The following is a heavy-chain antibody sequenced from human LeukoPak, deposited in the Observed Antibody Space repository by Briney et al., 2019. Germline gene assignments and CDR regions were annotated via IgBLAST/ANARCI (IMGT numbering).Heavy chain of an antibody. D-gene: IGHD2-15*01. CDR3: ARGGVVVAATSVLTPNWFDP. CDR1: GYSFTSYY. J-gene: IGHJ5*02. Sequence: GASVKVSCKASGYSFTSYYMHWVRQAPGQGLEWMGIINPSGGSTSYAQKFQGRVTMTRDTSTSTVYMELSSLRSEDTAVYYCARGGVVVAATSVLTPNWFDPWGQGTLVTVSS. CDR2: INPSGGST. V-gene: IGHV1-46*01.